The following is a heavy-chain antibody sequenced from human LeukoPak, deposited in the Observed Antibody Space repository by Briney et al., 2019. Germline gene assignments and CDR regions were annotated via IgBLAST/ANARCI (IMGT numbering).Heavy chain of an antibody. V-gene: IGHV3-30*18. CDR3: AKETGVAATYWDIQH. Sequence: GGSLRPSCAAAGLTFSSYGMHWVRQAPGKGLGWVAVISYDGSNKYYADSVKGRFTTSRDNSKTTLYLQMNSLRAEDTAVYYGAKETGVAATYWDIQHWGQGTLVTVSS. CDR1: GLTFSSYG. J-gene: IGHJ1*01. CDR2: ISYDGSNK. D-gene: IGHD2-15*01.